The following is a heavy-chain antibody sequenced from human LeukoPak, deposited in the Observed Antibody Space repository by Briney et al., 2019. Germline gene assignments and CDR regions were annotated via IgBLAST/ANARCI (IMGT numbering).Heavy chain of an antibody. CDR1: GGTFSSYA. D-gene: IGHD2-2*01. CDR3: ARWWGYCSSTSCRDY. V-gene: IGHV1-8*02. Sequence: ASVKVSCKASGGTFSSYAINWVRQATGQGLEWMGWMNPNSGNTGYAQKFQGRVTMTRNTSISTAYMELSSLRSEDTAVYYCARWWGYCSSTSCRDYWGQGTLVTVSS. J-gene: IGHJ4*02. CDR2: MNPNSGNT.